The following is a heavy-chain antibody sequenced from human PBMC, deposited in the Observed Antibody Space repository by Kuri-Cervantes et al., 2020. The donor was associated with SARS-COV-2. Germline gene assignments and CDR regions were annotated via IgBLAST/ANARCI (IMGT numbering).Heavy chain of an antibody. V-gene: IGHV4-39*07. CDR1: SGSISRSYYY. CDR3: ARLGATKGSYYYGVDV. Sequence: ESLEISCTISSGSISRSYYYWDWIRQPPGGRLEWIGNIHYSGSTNYNPSLKSRVTIAVDTSKNQLSLRLSSVTAADTAVYYCARLGATKGSYYYGVDVWGQGTTVTVSS. CDR2: IHYSGST. J-gene: IGHJ6*02. D-gene: IGHD1-26*01.